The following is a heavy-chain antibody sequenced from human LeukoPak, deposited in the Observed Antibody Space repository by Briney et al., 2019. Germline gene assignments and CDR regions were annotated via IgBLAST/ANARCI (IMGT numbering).Heavy chain of an antibody. V-gene: IGHV3-33*01. D-gene: IGHD6-19*01. CDR2: LSYDGSNK. J-gene: IGHJ4*02. CDR1: GFXFSGYG. CDR3: ARGLYKNGWYYFDY. Sequence: GGSLRLSCVASGFXFSGYGIHWVRQAPGKGLEWVAFLSYDGSNKFYADSVKGRFTISRDNSENTLHLQMNSLKDEDTAVYYCARGLYKNGWYYFDYWGQGTLVTVSS.